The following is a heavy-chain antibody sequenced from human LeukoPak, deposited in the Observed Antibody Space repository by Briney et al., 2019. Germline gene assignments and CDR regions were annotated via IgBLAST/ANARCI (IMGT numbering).Heavy chain of an antibody. CDR3: ARVLEAGAIVPTPTFDY. J-gene: IGHJ4*02. CDR2: INPNSGGT. Sequence: GASVKVSCKASGYTFTGYYMHWVRQAPGQGLEWMGWINPNSGGTNYAQKFQGRVTMTRDTSISTAYMELSRLRSDDTAVYYCARVLEAGAIVPTPTFDYWGQGTLVTVSS. V-gene: IGHV1-2*02. D-gene: IGHD1-26*01. CDR1: GYTFTGYY.